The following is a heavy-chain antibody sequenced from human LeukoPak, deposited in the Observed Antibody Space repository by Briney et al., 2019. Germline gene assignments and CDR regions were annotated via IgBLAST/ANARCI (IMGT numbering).Heavy chain of an antibody. J-gene: IGHJ5*02. Sequence: GASVTVSCKASGYTFTGDYLHCVRQAPGQGLEWMGWIYPKTGGTSYAQKFQGRVTMTRDTSISTAYMELIGLRSDDTAVYYCAGPWDQVGFDPWGQGTLVSVSS. CDR3: AGPWDQVGFDP. CDR2: IYPKTGGT. D-gene: IGHD1-26*01. CDR1: GYTFTGDY. V-gene: IGHV1-2*02.